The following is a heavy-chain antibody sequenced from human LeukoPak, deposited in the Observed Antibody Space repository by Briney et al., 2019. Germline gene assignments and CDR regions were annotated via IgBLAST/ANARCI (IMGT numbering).Heavy chain of an antibody. Sequence: PGGSLRLSCAASGFTFRNFDMNWVRQAPGKGLEWVSSISSSSSTIYYADSVKGRFTISRDNAKNSLDLQMNSLRDEDTAVYYCASGVETSMGNDYWGQGTLVTVSS. J-gene: IGHJ4*02. CDR1: GFTFRNFD. D-gene: IGHD5-18*01. CDR2: ISSSSSTI. V-gene: IGHV3-48*02. CDR3: ASGVETSMGNDY.